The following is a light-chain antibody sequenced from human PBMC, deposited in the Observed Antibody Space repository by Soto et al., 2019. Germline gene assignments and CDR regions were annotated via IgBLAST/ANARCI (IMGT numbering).Light chain of an antibody. V-gene: IGKV3-15*01. CDR1: QSVSSS. CDR3: QQYNDWPPWT. J-gene: IGKJ1*01. Sequence: IVLTQSPGPLSLSTGESATLSCRASQSVSSSSLAWYQQKPGQAPRLLIYGASTRATGIPARFSGSGSGTEFTLTISSLQSEDFAVYYCQQYNDWPPWTFGQGTKVDI. CDR2: GAS.